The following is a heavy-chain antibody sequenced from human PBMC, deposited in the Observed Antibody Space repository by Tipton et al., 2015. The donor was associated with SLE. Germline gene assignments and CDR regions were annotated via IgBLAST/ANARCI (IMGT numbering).Heavy chain of an antibody. CDR1: GGSISSHY. D-gene: IGHD6-13*01. CDR3: ARGGVGAAAGGGIQH. V-gene: IGHV4-59*11. J-gene: IGHJ1*01. Sequence: TLSLTCTVSGGSISSHYWSWIRQPPGKGLEWIGYIYYSGSTNYNPSLKSRVTISVDTSKNQFSLQLNSVTPEDTAVYYCARGGVGAAAGGGIQHWGQGTLVTVSS. CDR2: IYYSGST.